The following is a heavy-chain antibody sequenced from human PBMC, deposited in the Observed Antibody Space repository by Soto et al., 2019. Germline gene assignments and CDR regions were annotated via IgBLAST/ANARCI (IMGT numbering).Heavy chain of an antibody. CDR2: INPNSGGT. CDR3: AREISESVLTVYYRLYYYYSMDV. J-gene: IGHJ6*02. D-gene: IGHD3-9*01. CDR1: GYTFTGYY. V-gene: IGHV1-2*02. Sequence: ASVKVSCKASGYTFTGYYMHWVRQAPGQGLEWMGWINPNSGGTNYAQKFQGRVTMTRDTSISTAYMELSRLRSDDTAVYYCAREISESVLTVYYRLYYYYSMDVWGQGTTVTVSS.